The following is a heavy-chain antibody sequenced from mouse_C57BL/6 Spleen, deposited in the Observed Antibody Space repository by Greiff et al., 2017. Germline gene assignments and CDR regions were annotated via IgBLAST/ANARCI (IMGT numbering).Heavy chain of an antibody. CDR3: AKRDYDDGFAY. V-gene: IGHV2-4*01. CDR2: IWSGGST. Sequence: VQLQQSGPGLVQPSQSLSITCTVSGFSLTSYGVHWVRQPPGKGLEWLGVIWSGGSTDYNAAFISRLSISKDNSKSQVFFKMNSLQADDTAIYYCAKRDYDDGFAYWGQGTLVTVSA. D-gene: IGHD2-4*01. J-gene: IGHJ3*01. CDR1: GFSLTSYG.